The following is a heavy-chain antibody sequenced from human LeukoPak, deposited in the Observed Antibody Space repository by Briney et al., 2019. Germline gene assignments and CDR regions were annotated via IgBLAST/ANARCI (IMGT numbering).Heavy chain of an antibody. V-gene: IGHV4-4*07. CDR1: GGSINSYY. Sequence: PSETLSLTCTVSGGSINSYYWSWIRQPAGKGLEWIGRIYTSGSTNYNPSLKSRVTMSVDTSKNQFSLKLSSVTAADTAVYYCARDQQVWADSECYRGFDYWGQGTLVTVSS. CDR3: ARDQQVWADSECYRGFDY. CDR2: IYTSGST. J-gene: IGHJ4*02. D-gene: IGHD2-21*01.